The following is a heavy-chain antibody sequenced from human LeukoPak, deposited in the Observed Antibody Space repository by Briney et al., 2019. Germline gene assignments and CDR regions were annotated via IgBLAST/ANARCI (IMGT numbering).Heavy chain of an antibody. CDR1: GYTFTGYY. D-gene: IGHD1-26*01. V-gene: IGHV1-2*02. CDR3: AREEIIVGATTGNWFDP. CDR2: INPNSGGT. J-gene: IGHJ5*02. Sequence: ASVKVSCKASGYTFTGYYMHWVRQAPGQGLEWMGWINPNSGGTNYAQKFQGRVTMTRDTPISTAYLELSRLRSDDTAVYYCAREEIIVGATTGNWFDPWGQGTLVTVSS.